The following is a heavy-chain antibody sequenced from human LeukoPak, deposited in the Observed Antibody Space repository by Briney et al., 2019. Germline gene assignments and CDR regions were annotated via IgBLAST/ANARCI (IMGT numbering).Heavy chain of an antibody. V-gene: IGHV3-53*01. D-gene: IGHD3-3*01. CDR3: AKVGTDTIFGVVIIPLDY. Sequence: PGGSLRLSCAASGFTVSSNYMSWVRQAPGKGLEWVSVIYSGGSTYYADSVKGRFTISRDNSKNTLYLQMNSLRAEDTAVYYCAKVGTDTIFGVVIIPLDYWGQGTLVTVSS. CDR1: GFTVSSNY. J-gene: IGHJ4*02. CDR2: IYSGGST.